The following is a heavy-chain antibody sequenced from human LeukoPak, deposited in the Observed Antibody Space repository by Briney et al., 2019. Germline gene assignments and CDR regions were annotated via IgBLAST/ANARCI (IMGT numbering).Heavy chain of an antibody. CDR1: GFTFSPYW. D-gene: IGHD4-23*01. CDR3: ARWGGGFDI. Sequence: GGSLRLSCAASGFTFSPYWMSWVRQAPGIGLGWVANINQDGSAKDYVDSVKGRFTISRDNAKSSLYLQMNSLRAEDTAVYYCARWGGGFDIWGQGTRVAVSS. J-gene: IGHJ3*02. V-gene: IGHV3-7*04. CDR2: INQDGSAK.